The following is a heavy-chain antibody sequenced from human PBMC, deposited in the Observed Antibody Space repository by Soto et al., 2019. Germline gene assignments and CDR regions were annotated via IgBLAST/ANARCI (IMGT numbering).Heavy chain of an antibody. J-gene: IGHJ6*02. CDR1: GGTFSSYA. CDR2: IIPTFGTA. CDR3: ARVVGAVAGTTPLLDV. D-gene: IGHD6-19*01. V-gene: IGHV1-69*13. Sequence: SVKVSCKASGGTFSSYAISWVRQAPGQGLEWMGGIIPTFGTANYAQKFQGRVTITADESTSTAYMELSSLRSEDTAVYYCARVVGAVAGTTPLLDVWGQGTTVTVSS.